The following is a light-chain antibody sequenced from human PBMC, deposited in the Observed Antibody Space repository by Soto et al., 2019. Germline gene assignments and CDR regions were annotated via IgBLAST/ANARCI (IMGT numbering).Light chain of an antibody. CDR2: GAS. Sequence: EIVMTQSPATLSVSPGERATLSCRASQSVSSNLAWYQQKPGQAPRLLIYGASTRTTGIPARFSGSGSGTEFTLTISSLQSEDFAVYYCQQFGSSPLFSLGPGTKVDIK. CDR3: QQFGSSPLFS. V-gene: IGKV3-15*01. J-gene: IGKJ3*01. CDR1: QSVSSN.